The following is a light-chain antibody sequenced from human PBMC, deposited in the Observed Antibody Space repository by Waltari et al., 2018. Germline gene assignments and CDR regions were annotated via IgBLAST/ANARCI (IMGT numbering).Light chain of an antibody. V-gene: IGKV1-33*01. CDR3: QHYDALPYT. CDR1: QDISNY. Sequence: IQMTQSPSSLYASVGDRVNITCQASQDISNYLSWFQQKPGKAPKLLIYDASTLKTGVPSRFSGSGSGTHFTFTINSLQPEDFATYSCQHYDALPYTFGQGTKLEI. CDR2: DAS. J-gene: IGKJ2*01.